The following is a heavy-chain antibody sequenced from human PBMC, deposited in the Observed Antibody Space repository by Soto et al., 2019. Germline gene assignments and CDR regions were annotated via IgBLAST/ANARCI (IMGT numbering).Heavy chain of an antibody. D-gene: IGHD3-9*01. CDR3: ARQRYYDILTGYYAYYYYGMDV. CDR1: GGSFSGYY. V-gene: IGHV4-34*01. J-gene: IGHJ6*02. CDR2: INHSGST. Sequence: SETLSLTCAVYGGSFSGYYWSWIRQPPGKGLEWIGEINHSGSTNYNPSLKSRVTISVDTSKNQFSLKLTSVTAADTAVYYCARQRYYDILTGYYAYYYYGMDVWGQGTTVTVSS.